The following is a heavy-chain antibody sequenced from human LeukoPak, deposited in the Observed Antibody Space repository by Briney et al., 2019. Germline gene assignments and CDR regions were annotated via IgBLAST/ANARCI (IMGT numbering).Heavy chain of an antibody. J-gene: IGHJ4*02. CDR1: GFTFSNYW. CDR2: IKQDGSET. D-gene: IGHD3-3*01. Sequence: GGSLRLSCAASGFTFSNYWMSWVRRAPGKGLEWVANIKQDGSETYYVDPVRGRFTISRDNAKKSLYLQMNSLRAEDTAVYYCARDFWGAYRVDYFDYRGLGTLVTVSS. CDR3: ARDFWGAYRVDYFDY. V-gene: IGHV3-7*01.